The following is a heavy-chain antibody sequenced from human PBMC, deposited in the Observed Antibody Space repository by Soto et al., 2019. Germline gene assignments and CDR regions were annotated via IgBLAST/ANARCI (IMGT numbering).Heavy chain of an antibody. CDR3: AREALYCSGGTCYFEDY. Sequence: QVQLVQSGAEVKKPGASVKVSCKASGYTFTSHYMHWVRQAPGEGLEWMGIINPNSGTTSYAQKSQGRVTMTRDTSTSTVYMELSSLRSEDTAVYYCAREALYCSGGTCYFEDYWGQGTLVTVSS. CDR2: INPNSGTT. J-gene: IGHJ4*02. D-gene: IGHD2-15*01. CDR1: GYTFTSHY. V-gene: IGHV1-46*01.